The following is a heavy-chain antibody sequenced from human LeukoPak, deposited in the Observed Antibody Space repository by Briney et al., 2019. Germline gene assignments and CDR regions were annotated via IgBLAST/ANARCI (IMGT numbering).Heavy chain of an antibody. CDR2: IYSGGST. Sequence: GGSLRLSCAASGFTVSSNYMSWVRQAPGKGLEWVSVIYSGGSTYYADSVKGRFTISRDNSKNTLYLQMNSLRAEDTAVYYCARPVRGSSGWYWAADYWGQGTLVTVSS. CDR1: GFTVSSNY. J-gene: IGHJ4*02. D-gene: IGHD6-19*01. V-gene: IGHV3-66*04. CDR3: ARPVRGSSGWYWAADY.